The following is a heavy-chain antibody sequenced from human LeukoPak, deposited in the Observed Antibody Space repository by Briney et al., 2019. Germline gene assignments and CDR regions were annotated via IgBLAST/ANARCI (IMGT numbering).Heavy chain of an antibody. V-gene: IGHV3-30-3*01. CDR2: ISYDGSNK. CDR1: GFTFSSYA. CDR3: AIHSGWYDY. J-gene: IGHJ4*02. D-gene: IGHD6-19*01. Sequence: GTSLRLSCAASGFTFSSYAMHWVRQAPGKGLEWVAVISYDGSNKYYADSVKGRFTISRDNSKNTLYLQMNSLRAEDTAVYYCAIHSGWYDYWGQGTLVTVSS.